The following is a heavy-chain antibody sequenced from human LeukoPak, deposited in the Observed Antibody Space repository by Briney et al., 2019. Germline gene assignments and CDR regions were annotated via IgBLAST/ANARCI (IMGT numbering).Heavy chain of an antibody. Sequence: PGGSLRLSCAASGFTFSRYSMNWVRQAPGKGLDWVSYITGSTSNIYYTDSVKGRFTISRDNAKNSLYLQMNGLRAEDTAVYYCARDLLRGYYDSSGPQGYWGQGTLVTVSS. CDR1: GFTFSRYS. CDR3: ARDLLRGYYDSSGPQGY. CDR2: ITGSTSNI. J-gene: IGHJ4*02. V-gene: IGHV3-48*04. D-gene: IGHD3-22*01.